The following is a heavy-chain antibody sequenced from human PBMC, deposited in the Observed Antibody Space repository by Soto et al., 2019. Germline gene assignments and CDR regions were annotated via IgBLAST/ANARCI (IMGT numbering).Heavy chain of an antibody. CDR3: ARVLVDSTVTKKRYFDY. CDR2: IYYSGST. J-gene: IGHJ4*02. CDR1: GGSISSGGYY. V-gene: IGHV4-31*03. D-gene: IGHD4-17*01. Sequence: KPSETLSLTCTVSGGSISSGGYYWSWIRQHPGKGLEWIGYIYYSGSTYYNPSLKSRVTISVDTSKNQFSLKLSSVTAADTAVYYCARVLVDSTVTKKRYFDYWGQGTLVTVSS.